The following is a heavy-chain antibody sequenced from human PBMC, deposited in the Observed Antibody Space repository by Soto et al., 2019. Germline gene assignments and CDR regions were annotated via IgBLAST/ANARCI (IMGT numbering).Heavy chain of an antibody. Sequence: SXASLRLSCVASGLTFGSRAMSWVRQAPGEGLQWVSTITDTGGDAKYADSVRGRFVISRDNSKKTLYLQMTSLTAEDSAMYYCARGSTDSYPGSRIFDFWGRGTLVTVSS. CDR1: GLTFGSRA. V-gene: IGHV3-23*01. D-gene: IGHD3-10*01. J-gene: IGHJ4*02. CDR2: ITDTGGDA. CDR3: ARGSTDSYPGSRIFDF.